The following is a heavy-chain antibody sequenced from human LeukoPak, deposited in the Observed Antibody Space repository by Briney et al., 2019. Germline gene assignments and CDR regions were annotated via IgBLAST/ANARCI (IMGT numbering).Heavy chain of an antibody. Sequence: SETLSLTCAVYGGSFSGYYWSWIRQPPGKGLEWIGEINHSGSTNYNPSLKSRVTISVDTSKNQFSLKLSSVTAADTAVYYCARGRRGIVGATQSSDFDYWGQGTLVTVSS. CDR1: GGSFSGYY. CDR3: ARGRRGIVGATQSSDFDY. CDR2: INHSGST. V-gene: IGHV4-34*01. J-gene: IGHJ4*02. D-gene: IGHD1-26*01.